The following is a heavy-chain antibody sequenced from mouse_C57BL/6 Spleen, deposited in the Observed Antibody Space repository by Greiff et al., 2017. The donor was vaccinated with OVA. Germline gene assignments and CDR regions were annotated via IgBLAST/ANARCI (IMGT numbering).Heavy chain of an antibody. CDR3: ERWTSYGSSYDYFDY. CDR2: IDPNSGGT. J-gene: IGHJ2*01. CDR1: GYTFTSYW. D-gene: IGHD1-1*01. Sequence: VQLQQPGAELVKPGASVKLSCKASGYTFTSYWMHWVKQRPGRGLEWIGRIDPNSGGTKYNEKFKSKATLTVDKPASTAYMQLSSLKSEDSAVYYWERWTSYGSSYDYFDYWGQGTTLTVSS. V-gene: IGHV1-72*01.